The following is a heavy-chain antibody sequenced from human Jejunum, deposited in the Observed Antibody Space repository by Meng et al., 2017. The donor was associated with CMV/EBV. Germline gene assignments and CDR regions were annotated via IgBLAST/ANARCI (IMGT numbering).Heavy chain of an antibody. CDR3: ASETLGDCSSTNCYIGPPDY. CDR2: INTNSVNP. V-gene: IGHV7-4-1*02. Sequence: VQLLQAGSEWTRPGASVKVSCRSCGYSFAIYGLNWVRQAPGQGLEGMGWINTNSVNPRYAQDSTGRFVFSFDTSVSTAYLQISRLKAEDTAVYYCASETLGDCSSTNCYIGPPDYWGQGTLVTVSS. J-gene: IGHJ4*02. CDR1: GYSFAIYG. D-gene: IGHD2-2*01.